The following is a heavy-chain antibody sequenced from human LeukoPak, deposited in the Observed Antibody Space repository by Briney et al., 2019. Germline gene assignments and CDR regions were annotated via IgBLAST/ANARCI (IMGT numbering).Heavy chain of an antibody. J-gene: IGHJ4*02. CDR2: ISGSGGST. CDR1: GFTFSSYA. CDR3: APTHSGWRSFDY. V-gene: IGHV3-23*01. Sequence: PGGSLRLSCAASGFTFSSYAMSWVRQAPGKGLEWVSAISGSGGSTYYADSVKGRFTISRDNSKNTLYLQMNSLRAEDTAVYYCAPTHSGWRSFDYWGQGTLVTVSS. D-gene: IGHD6-19*01.